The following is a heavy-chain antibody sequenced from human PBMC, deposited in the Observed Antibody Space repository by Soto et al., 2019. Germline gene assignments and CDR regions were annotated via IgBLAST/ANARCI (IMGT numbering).Heavy chain of an antibody. CDR1: GFTFSSYG. Sequence: HPGGSLRLSCAASGFTFSSYGMHWVRQAPGKGLEWVAVISYDGSNKYYADSVKGRFTISRDNSKNTLYLQMNSLRAEDTAVYYCAKDSYVDTAMAFWGQGTMVTVSS. D-gene: IGHD5-18*01. J-gene: IGHJ3*01. CDR3: AKDSYVDTAMAF. V-gene: IGHV3-30*18. CDR2: ISYDGSNK.